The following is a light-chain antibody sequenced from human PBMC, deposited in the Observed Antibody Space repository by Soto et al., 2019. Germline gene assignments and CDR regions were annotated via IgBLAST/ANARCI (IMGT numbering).Light chain of an antibody. J-gene: IGKJ5*01. CDR3: QQSYGTPIT. Sequence: DIQMTQSPSSLSASVGDRVTITCRASQSISSYLNWYQQKPGKAPKLLIYAASSFQSGVPSRFSGSGSGTDFTLTISSLQPEDFAAYYCQQSYGTPITFGQGNDWRL. CDR1: QSISSY. V-gene: IGKV1-39*01. CDR2: AAS.